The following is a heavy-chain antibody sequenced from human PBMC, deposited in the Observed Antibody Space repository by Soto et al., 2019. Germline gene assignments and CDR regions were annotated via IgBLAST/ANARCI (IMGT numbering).Heavy chain of an antibody. J-gene: IGHJ6*01. CDR1: CGSISSSSYY. D-gene: IGHD1-26*01. V-gene: IGHV4-39*01. Sequence: SETLSLTCTVSCGSISSSSYYWGWIRQPPGKGLEWIGSIYYSGSTYYNPSLKSRVTISVDTSKNQFSLKLSSVTAADTAVYYCARHRAVVGATTRYYCYGMDVWGQGTTDTVSA. CDR2: IYYSGST. CDR3: ARHRAVVGATTRYYCYGMDV.